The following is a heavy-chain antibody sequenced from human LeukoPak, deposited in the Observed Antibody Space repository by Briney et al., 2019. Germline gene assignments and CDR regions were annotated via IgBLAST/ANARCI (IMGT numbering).Heavy chain of an antibody. Sequence: ASVKVSCKASGYIFSNYGISWVRQAPVQGLEWMGWISGYNGDTKYAQKFQGRVTMTTDTSTSTAYLDLRSLRSDDTAVYYCATLSGGQVSGTSSPARKRRMLLPPTAVPSGPTYYYYMDVWGKGTTVTVSS. CDR3: ATLSGGQVSGTSSPARKRRMLLPPTAVPSGPTYYYYMDV. V-gene: IGHV1-18*01. CDR1: GYIFSNYG. J-gene: IGHJ6*03. CDR2: ISGYNGDT. D-gene: IGHD3-22*01.